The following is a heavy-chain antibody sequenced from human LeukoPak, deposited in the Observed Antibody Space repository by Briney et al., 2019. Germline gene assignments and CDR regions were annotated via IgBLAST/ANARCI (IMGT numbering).Heavy chain of an antibody. CDR1: GFTINTKF. V-gene: IGHV3-53*01. CDR3: AKEEQWHVGAFDI. CDR2: VYSGGET. J-gene: IGHJ3*02. D-gene: IGHD6-19*01. Sequence: GGSLRLSCAASGFTINTKFLSWVRQAPGAGLEWVSVVYSGGETFYADSVRGRFTISRDNSKNTLYLQMNSLRAEDMAVYYCAKEEQWHVGAFDIWGQGTMVTVSS.